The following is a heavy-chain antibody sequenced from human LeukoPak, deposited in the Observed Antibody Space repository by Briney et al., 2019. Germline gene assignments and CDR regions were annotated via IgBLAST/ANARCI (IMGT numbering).Heavy chain of an antibody. CDR1: GGSISSGDYY. CDR3: AKDSGYSSSWCVS. CDR2: ISGSGGST. D-gene: IGHD6-13*01. Sequence: ETLSLTCSVSGGSISSGDYYWSWVRQAPGKGLEWVSAISGSGGSTYYADSVKGRFTISRDNSKNTLYLQMNSLRAEDTAVYYCAKDSGYSSSWCVSWGQGTLVTVSS. V-gene: IGHV3-23*01. J-gene: IGHJ5*01.